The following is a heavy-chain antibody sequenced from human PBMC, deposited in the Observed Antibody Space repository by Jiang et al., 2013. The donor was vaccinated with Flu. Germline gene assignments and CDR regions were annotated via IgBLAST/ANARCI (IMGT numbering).Heavy chain of an antibody. J-gene: IGHJ4*02. V-gene: IGHV6-1*01. Sequence: SKWYNDYAVSVKSRITINPDTSKNQFSLQLNSVTPEDTAVYYCARERRGVVTAMDYWGQGTLVTVSS. D-gene: IGHD2-21*02. CDR2: SKWYN. CDR3: ARERRGVVTAMDY.